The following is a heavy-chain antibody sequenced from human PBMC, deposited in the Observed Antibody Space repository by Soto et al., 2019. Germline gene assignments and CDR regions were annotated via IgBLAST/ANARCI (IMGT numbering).Heavy chain of an antibody. CDR1: GFTFSSYW. Sequence: EVQLVESGGGLVQPGGSLRLSCAASGFTFSSYWMSWVRQAPGKGLEWVANIKQDGSEKYYVDSVKARFTISRDNAKNSLYLQMNSLRAEDTAVYYCARDEGFDWVLFDYWGQGTLVTVSS. D-gene: IGHD3-9*01. CDR2: IKQDGSEK. V-gene: IGHV3-7*01. J-gene: IGHJ4*02. CDR3: ARDEGFDWVLFDY.